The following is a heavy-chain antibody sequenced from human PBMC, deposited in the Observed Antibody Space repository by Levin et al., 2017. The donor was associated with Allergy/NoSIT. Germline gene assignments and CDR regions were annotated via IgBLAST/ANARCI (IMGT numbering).Heavy chain of an antibody. V-gene: IGHV3-30-3*01. CDR2: ISYDGSNK. D-gene: IGHD3-16*01. Sequence: LSLTCAASGFTFSSYAMHWVRQAPGKGLEWVAVISYDGSNKYYADSVKGRFTISRDNSKNTLYLQMNSLRAEDTAVYYCARLRGTVGFGMDVWGQGTTVTVSS. CDR1: GFTFSSYA. CDR3: ARLRGTVGFGMDV. J-gene: IGHJ6*02.